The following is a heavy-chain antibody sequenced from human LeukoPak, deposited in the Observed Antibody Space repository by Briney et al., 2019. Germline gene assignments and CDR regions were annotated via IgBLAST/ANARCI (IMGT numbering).Heavy chain of an antibody. J-gene: IGHJ6*02. CDR2: INHSGST. V-gene: IGHV4-34*01. CDR3: VGGIAAGHYYYGMDV. Sequence: SETLSLTCAVYGGSFSGYYWSWIRQPPGKGLEWIGEINHSGSTNYNPSLKSRVTISVDTSKNQFSLKLSSVTAADTAVYYCVGGIAAGHYYYGMDVWGQGTTVTVSS. CDR1: GGSFSGYY. D-gene: IGHD6-13*01.